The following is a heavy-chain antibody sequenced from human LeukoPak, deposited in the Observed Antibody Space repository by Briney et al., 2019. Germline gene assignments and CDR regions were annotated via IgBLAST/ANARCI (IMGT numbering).Heavy chain of an antibody. CDR2: ISGRSSHI. CDR3: GGAFPPLRTSSAWEL. D-gene: IGHD1-26*01. CDR1: GFSFSDYD. Sequence: GGSLRLSCSASGFSFSDYDMNWVRQAPGKGLEWVSAISGRSSHIYYGESVKGRFTISRDNAKNSLYLQMDSLGVEDTAVYYCGGAFPPLRTSSAWELWGQGTLVIVSS. J-gene: IGHJ1*01. V-gene: IGHV3-21*01.